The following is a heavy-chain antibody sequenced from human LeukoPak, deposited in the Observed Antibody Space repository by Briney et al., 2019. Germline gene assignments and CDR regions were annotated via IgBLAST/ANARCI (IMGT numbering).Heavy chain of an antibody. CDR2: IYHSGST. J-gene: IGHJ4*02. CDR1: GGSISSGGYY. V-gene: IGHV4-30-2*01. Sequence: PSETLSLTCTVSGGSISSGGYYWSWIRQPPGKGLEWIGYIYHSGSTYYNPSLKSRVTISVDRSKNQFSLKLSSVTAADTAVYYCARHRGSPPFFDYWGQGTLVTVSS. CDR3: ARHRGSPPFFDY. D-gene: IGHD6-6*01.